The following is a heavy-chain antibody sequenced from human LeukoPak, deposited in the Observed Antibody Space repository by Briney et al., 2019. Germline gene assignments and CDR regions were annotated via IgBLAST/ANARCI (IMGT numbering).Heavy chain of an antibody. D-gene: IGHD3-10*01. V-gene: IGHV4-34*01. CDR3: AREKGVLDY. Sequence: SETLSLTRAVYGGSFSGYYWSWIRQPPGKGLEWIGEINHSGSTNYNPSLKSRVTISVDTSKNQFSLKLSSVTAADTAVYYCAREKGVLDYWGQGTLVTVSS. CDR2: INHSGST. J-gene: IGHJ4*02. CDR1: GGSFSGYY.